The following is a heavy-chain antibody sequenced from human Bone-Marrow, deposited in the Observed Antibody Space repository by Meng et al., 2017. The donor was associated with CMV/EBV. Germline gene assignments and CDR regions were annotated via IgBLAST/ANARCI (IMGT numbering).Heavy chain of an antibody. CDR3: ARDLIRGGSYSY. D-gene: IGHD1-26*01. CDR1: GFTFSNAW. CDR2: ISYDGSNK. Sequence: GESLKISCAASGFTFSNAWMSWVRQAPGKGLEWVAVISYDGSNKYYADSVKGRFTISRDNSKNTLYLQMNSLRAEDTAVYYCARDLIRGGSYSYWGQGTLVTVSS. V-gene: IGHV3-30*03. J-gene: IGHJ4*02.